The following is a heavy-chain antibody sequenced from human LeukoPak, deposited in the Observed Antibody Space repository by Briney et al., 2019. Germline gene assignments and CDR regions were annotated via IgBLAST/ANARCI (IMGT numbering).Heavy chain of an antibody. CDR1: GGSISSSSYY. CDR2: IYYSGST. D-gene: IGHD6-13*01. Sequence: SETLSLTCTVSGGSISSSSYYWGWIRQPPGKGLEWIGSIYYSGSTYYNPSLKSRVTISVDTSKNQFSLKLSSVTAADTAVYYCARQKFLIAAAAVFDYWGQGTLVTVSS. V-gene: IGHV4-39*01. CDR3: ARQKFLIAAAAVFDY. J-gene: IGHJ4*02.